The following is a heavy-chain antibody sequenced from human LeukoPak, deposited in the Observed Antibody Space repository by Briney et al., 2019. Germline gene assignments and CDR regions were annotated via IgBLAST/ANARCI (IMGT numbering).Heavy chain of an antibody. CDR1: GGTFSSYA. CDR2: IIPIFGTA. V-gene: IGHV1-69*05. Sequence: SVKVSCKASGGTFSSYAISWVRQAPGQGLEWMGGIIPIFGTANYAQKFQGRVTITTDESTSTAYMELSSLRSEDTAVYYCARVGGGYSGYVRRNVFDIWGKGKMVPVSS. CDR3: ARVGGGYSGYVRRNVFDI. J-gene: IGHJ3*02. D-gene: IGHD5-12*01.